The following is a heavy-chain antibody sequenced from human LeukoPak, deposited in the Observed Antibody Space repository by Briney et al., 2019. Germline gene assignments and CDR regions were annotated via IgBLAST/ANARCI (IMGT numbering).Heavy chain of an antibody. Sequence: SETLSLTCTVSGGSVSSGSYYWSWIRQPPGKGLEWIGYIYYSGSTNYNPSLKSRVTISVDTSKNQFSLKLSSVTAADTAVYYCARASDCSSTSCHHWFDPWGQGTLVTVSS. V-gene: IGHV4-61*01. CDR3: ARASDCSSTSCHHWFDP. CDR2: IYYSGST. CDR1: GGSVSSGSYY. D-gene: IGHD2-2*01. J-gene: IGHJ5*02.